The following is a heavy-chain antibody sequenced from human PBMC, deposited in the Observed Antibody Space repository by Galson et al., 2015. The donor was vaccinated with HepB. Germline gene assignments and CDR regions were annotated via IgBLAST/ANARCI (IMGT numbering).Heavy chain of an antibody. D-gene: IGHD5-18*01. V-gene: IGHV1-69*02. CDR1: GGTFNSYT. CDR3: ASGVNGFSHGHRPYDY. Sequence: SVKVSCKASGGTFNSYTLSWVRQAPGQGLEWMGRIIPILGIANYAQKFQGRVTITADKSTSTAYMELSSLKSEDTAVYFCASGVNGFSHGHRPYDYWGQGTLLTVSS. J-gene: IGHJ4*02. CDR2: IIPILGIA.